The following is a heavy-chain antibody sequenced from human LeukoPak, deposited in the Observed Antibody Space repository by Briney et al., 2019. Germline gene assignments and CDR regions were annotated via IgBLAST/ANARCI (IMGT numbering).Heavy chain of an antibody. CDR2: FGIEDGET. Sequence: ASVKVSCKVSGHTLSDLSIHWVRQAPGKGLKWMGGFGIEDGETIYAQDFEGRVTMTEDTATETAYMELSSLRSEDTAVYYCVAEVIEVTMGDYWGQGTLVTVSS. D-gene: IGHD4-11*01. CDR1: GHTLSDLS. CDR3: VAEVIEVTMGDY. J-gene: IGHJ4*02. V-gene: IGHV1-24*01.